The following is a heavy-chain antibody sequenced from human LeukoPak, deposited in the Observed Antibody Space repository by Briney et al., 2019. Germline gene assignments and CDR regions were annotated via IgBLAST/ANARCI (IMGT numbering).Heavy chain of an antibody. Sequence: SETLSLTCTVSGGSISSYYWSWIRQPPRKGLEWIGYIYCSGSTNYNPSLKSRVTISVDTSKNQFSLKLSSVTAADTAVYYCARHGQYCSGGSCYVPFDYWGQGTLVTVSS. D-gene: IGHD2-15*01. CDR1: GGSISSYY. J-gene: IGHJ4*02. CDR2: IYCSGST. V-gene: IGHV4-59*08. CDR3: ARHGQYCSGGSCYVPFDY.